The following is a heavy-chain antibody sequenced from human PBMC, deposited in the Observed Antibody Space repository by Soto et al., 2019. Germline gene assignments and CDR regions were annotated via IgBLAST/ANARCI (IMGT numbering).Heavy chain of an antibody. CDR2: INHSGST. Sequence: SETLSLTCAVYGGSFSGYYWSWIRQPPGKGLEWIGEINHSGSTNYNPSLKSRVTISVDTSKNQFSLKLSSVTAADTAVYYCARLGIDYDYSNYGGYYYYYMDVWGKGTTVTV. CDR3: ARLGIDYDYSNYGGYYYYYMDV. D-gene: IGHD4-4*01. CDR1: GGSFSGYY. J-gene: IGHJ6*03. V-gene: IGHV4-34*01.